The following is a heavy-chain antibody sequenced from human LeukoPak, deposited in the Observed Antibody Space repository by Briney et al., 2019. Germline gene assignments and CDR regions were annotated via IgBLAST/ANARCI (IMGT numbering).Heavy chain of an antibody. CDR3: ASPEGSSTSCYNCFDY. D-gene: IGHD2-2*02. Sequence: ASVTVSCKASGYTFTGYYMHWVRQAPGQGLEWMGWINPNSGGTNYAQKFQGRVTMTRDTSISTAYMELSRLRSDDTAVYYCASPEGSSTSCYNCFDYWGQGTLVTVSS. J-gene: IGHJ4*02. CDR2: INPNSGGT. V-gene: IGHV1-2*02. CDR1: GYTFTGYY.